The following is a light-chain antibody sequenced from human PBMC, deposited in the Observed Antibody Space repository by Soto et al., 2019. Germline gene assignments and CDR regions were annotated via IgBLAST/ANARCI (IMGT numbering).Light chain of an antibody. J-gene: IGLJ3*02. Sequence: QSALTQPRSVSGSPGQSVTISCTGTSRDIGTYNFVTWYQQHPGKAPKLMIYDVNKRPSGVPDRCSGSKSGNTASLTISGLQADDESDYYCCSYAGSYTWVFGGGTKVTVL. CDR1: SRDIGTYNF. V-gene: IGLV2-11*01. CDR2: DVN. CDR3: CSYAGSYTWV.